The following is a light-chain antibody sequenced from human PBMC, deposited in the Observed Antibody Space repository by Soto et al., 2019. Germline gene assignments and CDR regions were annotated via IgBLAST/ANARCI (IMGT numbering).Light chain of an antibody. CDR3: QTWGTGIRV. Sequence: QPVLTQSPSASASLGASVKLTCTVSSGHSSYAIAWHQQQPEKGPRYLMMVNSDGSHRKGDGIPDRFSGSSSGAERYLTISSLQSEDEADYYCQTWGTGIRVFGGGTKVTVL. J-gene: IGLJ3*02. V-gene: IGLV4-69*01. CDR1: SGHSSYA. CDR2: VNSDGSH.